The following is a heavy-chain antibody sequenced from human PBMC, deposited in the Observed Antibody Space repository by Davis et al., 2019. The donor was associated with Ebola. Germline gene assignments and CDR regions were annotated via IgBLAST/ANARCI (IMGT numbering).Heavy chain of an antibody. J-gene: IGHJ5*02. CDR3: TIDRSLYQGINWFDP. D-gene: IGHD2-2*01. V-gene: IGHV1-69*13. CDR1: GGTFSSYA. Sequence: SVKVSCKASGGTFSSYAISWVRQAPGQGLEWMGGIIPIFGTANYAQKFQGRVTITADESTSTAYMELSSLRSEDTAVYYCTIDRSLYQGINWFDPWGQGTLVTVSS. CDR2: IIPIFGTA.